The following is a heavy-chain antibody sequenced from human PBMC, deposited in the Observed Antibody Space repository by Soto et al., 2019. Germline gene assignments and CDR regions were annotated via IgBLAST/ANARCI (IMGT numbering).Heavy chain of an antibody. CDR3: ARLVDYSVDY. CDR1: GGSVSSGSYY. CDR2: IYYSGST. J-gene: IGHJ4*02. Sequence: SETLSLTCTVSGGSVSSGSYYWSWIRQPPGKGLEWIGYIYYSGSTNYNPSLKSRVTISVDTSKNQFSLKLSSVTAADTAVYYCARLVDYSVDYWGQGTLVTVSS. D-gene: IGHD2-15*01. V-gene: IGHV4-61*01.